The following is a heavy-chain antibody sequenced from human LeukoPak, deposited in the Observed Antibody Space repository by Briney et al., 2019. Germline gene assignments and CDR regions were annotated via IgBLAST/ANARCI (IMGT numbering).Heavy chain of an antibody. CDR3: ARAPRDSSSSNYMRRFDY. CDR2: IYHSGST. Sequence: PSETLSLTCAVSGYSISSDNYWVWIRQPPGQGLGWTGGIYHSGSTYYNPSLKSRVTMSVDTSKNQFSLKLSSVTTADTAVYYCARAPRDSSSSNYMRRFDYWGQGTLVTVSS. V-gene: IGHV4-38-2*01. D-gene: IGHD3-22*01. CDR1: GYSISSDNY. J-gene: IGHJ4*02.